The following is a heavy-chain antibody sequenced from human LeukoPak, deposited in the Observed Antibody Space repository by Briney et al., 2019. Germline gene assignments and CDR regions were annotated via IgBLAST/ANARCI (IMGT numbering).Heavy chain of an antibody. D-gene: IGHD1-20*01. Sequence: GGSLRLSCAASGFTFSSYWMTWVRQAPGKGLEWVSSISSSRNYIYYADSVKGRFTISRDNAKNSLYLQMNSLRAEDTAVYYCARLITAPYYFDYWGQGTLVTVSS. J-gene: IGHJ4*02. CDR2: ISSSRNYI. CDR1: GFTFSSYW. CDR3: ARLITAPYYFDY. V-gene: IGHV3-21*01.